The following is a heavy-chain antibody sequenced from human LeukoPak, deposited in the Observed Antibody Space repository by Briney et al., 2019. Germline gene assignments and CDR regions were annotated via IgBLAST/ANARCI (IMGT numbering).Heavy chain of an antibody. Sequence: ASVKVSCKASNYSFTSYGISWVRQAPGQGLEWMGWISAYNGNTNYAQKLQGRVTMTTDTSTSTAYMELRSLRSDDTAVYYCASVLWFGGIFFDYWGQGTLVTVSS. D-gene: IGHD3-10*01. V-gene: IGHV1-18*01. CDR1: NYSFTSYG. CDR3: ASVLWFGGIFFDY. J-gene: IGHJ4*02. CDR2: ISAYNGNT.